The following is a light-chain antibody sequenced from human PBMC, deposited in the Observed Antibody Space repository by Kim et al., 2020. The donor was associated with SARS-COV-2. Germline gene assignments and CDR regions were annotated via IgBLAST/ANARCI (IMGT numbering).Light chain of an antibody. J-gene: IGKJ1*01. CDR2: DAA. CDR3: QQYDSSPRT. CDR1: QGVSRGY. Sequence: SPGNRATLPSSASQGVSRGYLAWYQTKPGQSPRLLIYDAASRATGIPDRFSGSGSGTDFTLTISRLEPEDFAVYYCQQYDSSPRTFGQGTKVDIK. V-gene: IGKV3-20*01.